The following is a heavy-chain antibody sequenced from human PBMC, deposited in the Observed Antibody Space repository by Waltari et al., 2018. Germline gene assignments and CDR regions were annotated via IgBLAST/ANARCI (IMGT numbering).Heavy chain of an antibody. V-gene: IGHV4-39*07. CDR2: IYYSGRP. CDR3: ARRAYCGGDCYPPDAFDI. D-gene: IGHD2-21*01. J-gene: IGHJ3*02. CDR1: GGSISSSSYY. Sequence: QLQLQESGPGLVKPSETLSLTCTVSGGSISSSSYYWGWIRQPPGKGLEWIGSIYYSGRPYYHPSLKSRVTISVDTSKNQFSLKLSSVTAADTAVYYCARRAYCGGDCYPPDAFDIWGQGTMVTVSS.